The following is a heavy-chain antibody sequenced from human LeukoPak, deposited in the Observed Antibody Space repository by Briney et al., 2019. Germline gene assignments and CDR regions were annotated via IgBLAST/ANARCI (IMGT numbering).Heavy chain of an antibody. V-gene: IGHV1-69*05. CDR3: ARGDPNYYGSGSYFDY. Sequence: EASVKVSCKASGGTFSSYAISWVRQAPGQGLEWMGRIIPIFGTANYAQKFQGRVTITTDESTSTAYMELSSLRSEDTAVYYCARGDPNYYGSGSYFDYWGQGALVTVSS. D-gene: IGHD3-10*01. J-gene: IGHJ4*02. CDR2: IIPIFGTA. CDR1: GGTFSSYA.